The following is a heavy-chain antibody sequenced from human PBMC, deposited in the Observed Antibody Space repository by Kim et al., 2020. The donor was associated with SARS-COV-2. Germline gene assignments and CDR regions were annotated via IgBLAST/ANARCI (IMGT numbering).Heavy chain of an antibody. V-gene: IGHV4-34*01. CDR2: INHSGST. CDR3: ARVGGGYSYGRGDDY. CDR1: GGSFSGYY. J-gene: IGHJ4*02. Sequence: SETLSLTCAVYGGSFSGYYWSWIRQPPGKGLEWIGEINHSGSTNYNPSLKSRVTISVDTSKNQFSLKLSSVTAADTAVYYCARVGGGYSYGRGDDYWGQG. D-gene: IGHD5-18*01.